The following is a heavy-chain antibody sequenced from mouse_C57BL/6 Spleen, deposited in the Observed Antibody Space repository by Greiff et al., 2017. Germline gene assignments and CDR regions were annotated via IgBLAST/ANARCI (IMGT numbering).Heavy chain of an antibody. CDR2: INPGSGGT. J-gene: IGHJ3*01. CDR1: GYAFTNYL. D-gene: IGHD2-4*01. Sequence: VQLQQSGAELVRPGTSVKVSCKASGYAFTNYLIEWVKQRPGQGLEWIGVINPGSGGTNYNEKFKGKATLTADKSSSTAYMQRSSLTAEDSAVYFCAREREIYYDYDEGFADWGQGTLVTVSA. CDR3: AREREIYYDYDEGFAD. V-gene: IGHV1-54*01.